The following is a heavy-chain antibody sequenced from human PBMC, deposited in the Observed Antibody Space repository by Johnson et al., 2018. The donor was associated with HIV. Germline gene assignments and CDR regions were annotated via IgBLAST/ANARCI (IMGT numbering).Heavy chain of an antibody. V-gene: IGHV3-30*03. Sequence: QVKLVESGGGVVQPGGSLRLSCAASGFTFSSYGMHWVRQAPGKGLEWVAVISYDGSNKYYADSVKGRFTISRDNSKNTLYLQMNSLRAEDTAVYYCARDGGIHSSRVVRAFDIWGQGTMVTVSS. CDR3: ARDGGIHSSRVVRAFDI. CDR1: GFTFSSYG. D-gene: IGHD6-13*01. J-gene: IGHJ3*02. CDR2: ISYDGSNK.